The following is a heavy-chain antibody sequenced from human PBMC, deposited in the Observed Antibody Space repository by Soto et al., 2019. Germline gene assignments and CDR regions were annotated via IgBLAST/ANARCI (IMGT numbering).Heavy chain of an antibody. J-gene: IGHJ4*02. V-gene: IGHV4-30-2*05. Sequence: PSETLSLTCAVSGGSISSGGYSWSWIRQPPGKGLEWIGYIYHSGSTYYNPSLKSRVTISVDTSKNQFSLKLSSVTAADTAVYYCARVQRCYDSSGYYGSHWGQGTLVTVSS. CDR1: GGSISSGGYS. CDR3: ARVQRCYDSSGYYGSH. CDR2: IYHSGST. D-gene: IGHD3-22*01.